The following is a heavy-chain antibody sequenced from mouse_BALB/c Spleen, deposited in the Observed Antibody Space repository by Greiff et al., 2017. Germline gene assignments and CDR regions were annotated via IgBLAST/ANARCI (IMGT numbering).Heavy chain of an antibody. CDR1: GFTFSSYG. Sequence: DVKLVESGGGLVQPGGSLKLSCAASGFTFSSYGMSWVRQTPDKRLELVATINSNGGSTYYPDSVKGRFTISRDNAKNTLYLQMSSLKSEDTAMYYCARDQGYGFWFAYWGQGTLVTVSA. CDR3: ARDQGYGFWFAY. J-gene: IGHJ3*01. D-gene: IGHD1-2*01. CDR2: INSNGGST. V-gene: IGHV5-6-3*01.